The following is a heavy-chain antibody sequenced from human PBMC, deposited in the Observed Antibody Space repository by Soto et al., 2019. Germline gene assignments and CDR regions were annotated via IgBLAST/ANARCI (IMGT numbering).Heavy chain of an antibody. CDR2: INHSGST. D-gene: IGHD3-3*01. J-gene: IGHJ6*02. V-gene: IGHV4-34*01. CDR1: GGSFSGYY. CDR3: ARMGSGYYNYYYGMDV. Sequence: SETLSLTCAVYGGSFSGYYWSWIRQPPGKGLEWIGEINHSGSTNYNPSLKSRVTISVDTSKNQFSLKLSSVTAADTAVYYCARMGSGYYNYYYGMDVWGQGTTVTVS.